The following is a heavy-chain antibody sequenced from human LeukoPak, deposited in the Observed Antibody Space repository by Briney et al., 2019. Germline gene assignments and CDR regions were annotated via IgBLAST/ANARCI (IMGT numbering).Heavy chain of an antibody. CDR3: ARDRGAPELTGGYIGYYYYYYRDV. Sequence: ASLKVSRKASGYTFTSYYMHWVRQAPGQGLGWMGIINPSGAGTSYAKNLEGRVTMTRDMSTSTVYMELGSLRSEDTAVYYCARDRGAPELTGGYIGYYYYYYRDVWGKGTTVTVSS. CDR1: GYTFTSYY. V-gene: IGHV1-46*01. D-gene: IGHD3-22*01. CDR2: INPSGAGT. J-gene: IGHJ6*03.